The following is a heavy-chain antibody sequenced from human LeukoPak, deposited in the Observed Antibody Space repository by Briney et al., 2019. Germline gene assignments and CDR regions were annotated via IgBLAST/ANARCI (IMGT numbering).Heavy chain of an antibody. CDR3: ARDFRLRYFDWLPPDYFDY. D-gene: IGHD3-9*01. V-gene: IGHV3-21*01. Sequence: PGGSLRLSCAASGFTFSSYSMNWVRQAPGKGLEWVSPISSSSSYIYYADSVKGRFTISRDNAKNSLYLQMNSLRAEDTAVYYCARDFRLRYFDWLPPDYFDYWGQGTLVTVSS. CDR1: GFTFSSYS. CDR2: ISSSSSYI. J-gene: IGHJ4*02.